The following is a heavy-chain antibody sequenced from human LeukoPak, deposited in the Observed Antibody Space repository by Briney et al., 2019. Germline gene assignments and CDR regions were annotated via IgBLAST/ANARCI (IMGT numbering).Heavy chain of an antibody. CDR3: AGHHPRNTVDF. CDR2: ISDIGSI. D-gene: IGHD2/OR15-2a*01. J-gene: IGHJ4*02. V-gene: IGHV4-59*08. Sequence: NPSETLSLTCTVSGGSISSYYWSWIRQPPGKGLEWIAYISDIGSINYNPSLKSRVTISLETSKNQFSLKLSSVTAADTAVYYCAGHHPRNTVDFWGQGTPVTVSS. CDR1: GGSISSYY.